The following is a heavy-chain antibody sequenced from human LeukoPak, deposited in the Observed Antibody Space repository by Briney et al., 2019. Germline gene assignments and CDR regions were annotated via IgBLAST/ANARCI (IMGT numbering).Heavy chain of an antibody. CDR3: ARREGEGSYRDNSFDY. D-gene: IGHD3-16*02. Sequence: GESLNISCQGSGYTFATYWIGWVRQMPGKGLEWKGIIYPGDSDTRYSPSFEGQVAISADKSISTAYLQWSSLKASDTAMYYCARREGEGSYRDNSFDYWGQGTLVTVSS. J-gene: IGHJ4*02. V-gene: IGHV5-51*01. CDR2: IYPGDSDT. CDR1: GYTFATYW.